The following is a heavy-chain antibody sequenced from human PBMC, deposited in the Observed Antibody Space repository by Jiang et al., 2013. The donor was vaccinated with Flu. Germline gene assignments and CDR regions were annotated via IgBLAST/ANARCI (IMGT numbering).Heavy chain of an antibody. CDR1: GGSISSYY. CDR2: IYYSGST. J-gene: IGHJ4*02. Sequence: GSGLVKPSETLSLTCTVSGGSISSYYWSWIRQPPGKGLEWIGYIYYSGSTNYNPSLKSRVTISVDTSKNQFSLKLSSVTAADTAVYYCARVALFGVVIAEPLNYFDYWGQGTLVTVSS. D-gene: IGHD3-3*01. CDR3: ARVALFGVVIAEPLNYFDY. V-gene: IGHV4-59*01.